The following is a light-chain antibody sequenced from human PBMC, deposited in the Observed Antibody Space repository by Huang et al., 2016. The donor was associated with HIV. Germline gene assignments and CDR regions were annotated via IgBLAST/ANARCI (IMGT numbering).Light chain of an antibody. CDR2: GAS. Sequence: EIVMTQSPATLSVSPGERATLSCRASQSVSSNLAWYQQKPGQAPRCLIYGASTRATGIPARFSGSGSGTEFTLTISSLQSEDFAVYYCQQYNNWPLTFGQGTRLEIK. J-gene: IGKJ5*01. CDR3: QQYNNWPLT. V-gene: IGKV3-15*01. CDR1: QSVSSN.